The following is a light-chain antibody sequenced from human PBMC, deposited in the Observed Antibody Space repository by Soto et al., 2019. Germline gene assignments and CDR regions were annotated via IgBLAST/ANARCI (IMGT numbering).Light chain of an antibody. J-gene: IGLJ1*01. CDR2: EVS. CDR3: SSYTSSSTYV. Sequence: QYVLTQRASVSGSAGESMTISCTGTRSDVGGYNYVSWYQQHPGKAPRLMIYEVSNRPSGVSNRFSGSKSGNTASLTISGLQAEDEADYYCSSYTSSSTYVFGTGTKVTVL. V-gene: IGLV2-14*01. CDR1: RSDVGGYNY.